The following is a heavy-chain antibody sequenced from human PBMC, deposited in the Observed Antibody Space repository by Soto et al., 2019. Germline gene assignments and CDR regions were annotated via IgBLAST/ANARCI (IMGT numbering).Heavy chain of an antibody. CDR2: INHSGST. D-gene: IGHD3-9*01. J-gene: IGHJ3*02. CDR1: GGSFSGYY. CDR3: ARILHLTVLRYFDWLTVPSYDAFDI. Sequence: SETLSLTCAVYGGSFSGYYWSWIRQPPGKGLEWIGEINHSGSTNYNPSLKSRVTISVDTSKNQFSLKLSSVTAADTAVYYCARILHLTVLRYFDWLTVPSYDAFDIWGQGTMVTVSS. V-gene: IGHV4-34*01.